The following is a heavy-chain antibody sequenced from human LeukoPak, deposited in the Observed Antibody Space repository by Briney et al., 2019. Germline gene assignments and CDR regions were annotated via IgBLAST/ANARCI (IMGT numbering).Heavy chain of an antibody. Sequence: TSSETLSLTCTVSGGSISSGGYYWSWLRQHPGKGLEWIGYIYYSGSTYYNPSLKSRVTISVDTSKDQFSLKLSSVTAADTAVYYCAREAHTLYYFDYWGQGTLVTVSS. CDR2: IYYSGST. V-gene: IGHV4-31*03. D-gene: IGHD3-16*01. J-gene: IGHJ4*02. CDR1: GGSISSGGYY. CDR3: AREAHTLYYFDY.